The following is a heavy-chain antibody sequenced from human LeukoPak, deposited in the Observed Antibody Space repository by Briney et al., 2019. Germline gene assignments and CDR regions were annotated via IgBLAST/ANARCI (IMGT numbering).Heavy chain of an antibody. Sequence: SVKVSCKASGGTFSSYAISWVRQAPGQGLEWMGGIIPIFGTANYAQKFQGRVTITADESTSTAYMELSSLRSEDTAVYYCARDRYGYDFWSGYGMDVWGQGTTVAVSS. CDR1: GGTFSSYA. V-gene: IGHV1-69*01. D-gene: IGHD3-3*01. CDR2: IIPIFGTA. CDR3: ARDRYGYDFWSGYGMDV. J-gene: IGHJ6*02.